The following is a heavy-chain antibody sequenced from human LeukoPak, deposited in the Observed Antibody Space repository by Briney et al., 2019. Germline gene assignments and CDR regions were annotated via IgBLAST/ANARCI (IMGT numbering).Heavy chain of an antibody. CDR1: GGSFRGYY. V-gene: IGHV4-34*01. J-gene: IGHJ4*02. CDR3: ARARSHSSGWNF. D-gene: IGHD6-19*01. Sequence: SETLSLTCAVYGGSFRGYYWSWIRQPPGKGLEWIGEINHSGSTNYNPSLKSRVTISVDTSKNQISLKLNSVTAADTAVYYCARARSHSSGWNFWGQGTLVTVSS. CDR2: INHSGST.